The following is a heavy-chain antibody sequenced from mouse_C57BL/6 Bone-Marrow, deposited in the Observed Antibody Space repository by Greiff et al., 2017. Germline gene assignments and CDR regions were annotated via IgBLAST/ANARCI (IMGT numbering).Heavy chain of an antibody. V-gene: IGHV14-4*01. D-gene: IGHD1-1*01. CDR2: IDPENGDT. Sequence: EVKLVESGAELVRPGASVKLSCTASGFNIKDDYMHWVKQRPEQGLEWIGWIDPENGDTEYASKFQGKATITAATSSKTAYLQLSSLTSEDTDVYYCTTNYYGSSYLYYAMDYWGQGTSVTVSS. CDR1: GFNIKDDY. J-gene: IGHJ4*01. CDR3: TTNYYGSSYLYYAMDY.